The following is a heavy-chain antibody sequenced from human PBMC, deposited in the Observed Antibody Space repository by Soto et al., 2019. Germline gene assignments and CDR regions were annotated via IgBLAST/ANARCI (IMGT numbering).Heavy chain of an antibody. J-gene: IGHJ4*02. V-gene: IGHV3-30-3*01. D-gene: IGHD6-13*01. CDR3: ARAIAAALSAIDY. CDR2: ISYDGSNK. CDR1: GFTFSSYA. Sequence: HPGGSLRLSCAASGFTFSSYAMHWVRQAPGKGLEWVAVISYDGSNKYYADSVKGRFTISRDNSKNTLYLQMNSLRAEDTAVYYCARAIAAALSAIDYWGQGTLVTVSS.